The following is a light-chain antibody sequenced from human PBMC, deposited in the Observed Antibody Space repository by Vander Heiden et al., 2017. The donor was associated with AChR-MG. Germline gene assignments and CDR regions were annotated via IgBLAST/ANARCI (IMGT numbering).Light chain of an antibody. Sequence: DSQRTQPPSPLPAPVGAPVTIACRATHSISSYLHWYQQKPGKAPSRLIYAASSLLTGVPSRFRGSGSGAYFTLTISSLQPEDLATYYLQQSYSTPRTFGQGTKVEIK. CDR3: QQSYSTPRT. J-gene: IGKJ1*01. CDR1: HSISSY. CDR2: AAS. V-gene: IGKV1-39*01.